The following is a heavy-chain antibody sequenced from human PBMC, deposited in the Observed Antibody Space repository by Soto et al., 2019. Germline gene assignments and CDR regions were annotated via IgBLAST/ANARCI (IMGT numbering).Heavy chain of an antibody. CDR3: AKAVGDSSSSGWFDP. CDR1: GFTFSSYG. J-gene: IGHJ5*02. Sequence: QVQLVESGGGVVQPGRSLRLSCAASGFTFSSYGMHWVRQAPGKGLEWVAVISYDGSNKYYADSVKGRFTISRDNSKNTLYLQMNSLRAEDTAVYYCAKAVGDSSSSGWFDPWGQGTLVTVSS. D-gene: IGHD6-6*01. CDR2: ISYDGSNK. V-gene: IGHV3-30*18.